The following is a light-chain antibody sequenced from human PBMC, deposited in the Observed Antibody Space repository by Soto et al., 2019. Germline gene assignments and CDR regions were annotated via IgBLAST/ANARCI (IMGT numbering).Light chain of an antibody. J-gene: IGKJ5*01. CDR2: TGS. CDR3: QQAASFPIT. CDR1: QGIKNW. Sequence: DIQMTQSPSYVSASVGDRVTITCRASQGIKNWLAWYQQKPGKAPNLLIYTGSSLQSGVPSRFSGGGSGTDFTLTINSLQPEDFATYYCQQAASFPITFGQGTRLEIK. V-gene: IGKV1-12*01.